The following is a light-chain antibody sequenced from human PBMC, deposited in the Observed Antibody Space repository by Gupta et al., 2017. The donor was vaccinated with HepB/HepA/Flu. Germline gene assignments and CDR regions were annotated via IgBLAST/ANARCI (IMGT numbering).Light chain of an antibody. CDR2: DVS. CDR3: CSYAVIYTYV. J-gene: IGLJ1*01. Sequence: QSALTQPRSVSGSPGPSVTISCTGTSSDVGAYISVSWFQQRPGIVPELIIYDVSKRPSGVPDRFSGSQSGNTAPLTISGLQAEDEADYYCCSYAVIYTYVFGTGTKVTVL. V-gene: IGLV2-11*01. CDR1: SSDVGAYIS.